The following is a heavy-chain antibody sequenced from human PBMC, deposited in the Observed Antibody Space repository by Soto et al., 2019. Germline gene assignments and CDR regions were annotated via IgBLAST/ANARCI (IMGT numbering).Heavy chain of an antibody. Sequence: ASVKVSCKVSGYTLTELSMHWVRQAPGNGLEWMGGFDPEDGETIYAQKFQGRVTMTEDTSTDTAYMALSSLRSEDTAVYYCATLEPIGRKASTCIFEYWGQGTLVTVSS. D-gene: IGHD3-3*01. CDR3: ATLEPIGRKASTCIFEY. J-gene: IGHJ4*02. V-gene: IGHV1-24*01. CDR2: FDPEDGET. CDR1: GYTLTELS.